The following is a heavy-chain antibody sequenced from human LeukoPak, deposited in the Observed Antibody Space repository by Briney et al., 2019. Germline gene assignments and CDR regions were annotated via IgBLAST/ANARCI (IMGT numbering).Heavy chain of an antibody. CDR3: ARGDIVVVVAALLTQEREDYYLDY. J-gene: IGHJ4*02. CDR2: IYSGGNT. CDR1: GFTVSSNY. D-gene: IGHD2-15*01. V-gene: IGHV3-66*01. Sequence: GGSLRLSCAASGFTVSSNYMGWVRQAPGKGLQWVSIIYSGGNTYYADSVKGRFTISRDDSKNTLNLQMNSLRAEDTAVYYCARGDIVVVVAALLTQEREDYYLDYWGQGTLVTVSS.